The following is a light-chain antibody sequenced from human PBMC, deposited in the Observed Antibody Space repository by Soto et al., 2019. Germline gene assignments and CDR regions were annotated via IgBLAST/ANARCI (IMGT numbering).Light chain of an antibody. CDR2: DSY. Sequence: EVVLTQSPDTLSLSPGERATLSCRTSHSVDIYLAWYQQKPGQAPRLLIYDSYNRVTGIPTRFSGSGSGTDFSLTIISLEPEDAAVYYCQQRNCRPPLTFGGGTKVEIK. J-gene: IGKJ4*01. CDR3: QQRNCRPPLT. V-gene: IGKV3-11*01. CDR1: HSVDIY.